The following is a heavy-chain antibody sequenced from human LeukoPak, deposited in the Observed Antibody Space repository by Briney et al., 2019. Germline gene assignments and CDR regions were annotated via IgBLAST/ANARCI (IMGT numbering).Heavy chain of an antibody. CDR1: GFTVSSNY. J-gene: IGHJ6*02. D-gene: IGHD3-22*01. V-gene: IGHV3-53*01. CDR3: ARDLKYYDSSGYYNTYYYYYGMDV. CDR2: IYSGGST. Sequence: GGSLRLSCVASGFTVSSNYMSWVRQAPGKGLEWVSVIYSGGSTYYTDSVKGRFTISRDNSKNTLYLQMNSLRAEDTAVYYCARDLKYYDSSGYYNTYYYYYGMDVWGQGTTVTVSS.